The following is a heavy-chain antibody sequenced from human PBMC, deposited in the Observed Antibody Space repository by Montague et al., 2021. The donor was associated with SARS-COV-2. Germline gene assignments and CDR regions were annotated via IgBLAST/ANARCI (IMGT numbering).Heavy chain of an antibody. V-gene: IGHV2-5*02. D-gene: IGHD4-17*01. CDR3: ARYGDYGSWFDP. J-gene: IGHJ5*02. CDR2: IYWDDDK. Sequence: PALVKPTQTLTLTCTFSGFSLSTSGVGVGWIRQPPGKALEWLALIYWDDDKRYSPSPKSRSTISKDTTKNEVVLTVANMDPVDTATYYCARYGDYGSWFDPWGQGTLVTVSS. CDR1: GFSLSTSGVG.